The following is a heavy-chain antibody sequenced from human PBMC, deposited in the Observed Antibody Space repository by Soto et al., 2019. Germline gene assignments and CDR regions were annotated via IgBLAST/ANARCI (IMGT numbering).Heavy chain of an antibody. J-gene: IGHJ6*02. CDR2: MYYTGVT. Sequence: SETLSLTCSVSGGSVRSGNHFWNWIRQPPGRGLEWLGYMYYTGVTNYNPSLKGRVSMSVDTSKDQFSLNLTSLTAADTAVYYCARGGEPLGYYGLDVWGQGTTVTVSS. CDR1: GGSVRSGNHF. CDR3: ARGGEPLGYYGLDV. V-gene: IGHV4-61*01.